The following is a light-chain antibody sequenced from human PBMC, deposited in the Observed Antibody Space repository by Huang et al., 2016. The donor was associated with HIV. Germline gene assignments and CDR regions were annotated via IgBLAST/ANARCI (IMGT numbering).Light chain of an antibody. J-gene: IGKJ1*01. V-gene: IGKV1-33*01. Sequence: DIQMTQSPSSLSASVGDRVTITCQASQEIAKFLNWYQQKPGQAPKLLIYDASTLQTGVPSRCSGSGSGTDFIFTISSRQPEDIATYYCQQYDSLPPWTFGQGTKVEI. CDR2: DAS. CDR3: QQYDSLPPWT. CDR1: QEIAKF.